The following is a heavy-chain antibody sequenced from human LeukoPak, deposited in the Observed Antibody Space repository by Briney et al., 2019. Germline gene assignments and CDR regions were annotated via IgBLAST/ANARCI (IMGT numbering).Heavy chain of an antibody. CDR3: ASGRSGRYYGFEMEFDY. CDR2: IIPILGIA. Sequence: ASVKVSCKASGGTFSSYAISWVRQAPGQGLEWMGRIIPILGIANYAQKFQGRVTITADKSTSTAYMELSSLRSEDTAVYYCASGRSGRYYGFEMEFDYWGQGTLVTVSS. CDR1: GGTFSSYA. J-gene: IGHJ4*02. V-gene: IGHV1-69*04. D-gene: IGHD3-10*01.